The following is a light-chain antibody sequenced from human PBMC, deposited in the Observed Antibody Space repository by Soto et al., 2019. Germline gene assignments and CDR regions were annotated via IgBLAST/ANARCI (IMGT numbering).Light chain of an antibody. CDR3: QQYDSYPWT. CDR1: QSVGSY. CDR2: DVS. V-gene: IGKV1-5*01. J-gene: IGKJ1*01. Sequence: DIQITHSPSTLSSSVLDILTITCLSCQSVGSYLNWYQQKPGKAPKFLIYDVSTLESGVPSSFSGSGSGTEFTLTISSLQPDDFATYFCQQYDSYPWTFGHGTKVDIK.